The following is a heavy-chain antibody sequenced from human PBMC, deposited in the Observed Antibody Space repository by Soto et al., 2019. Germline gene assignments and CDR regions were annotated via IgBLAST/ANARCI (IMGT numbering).Heavy chain of an antibody. CDR1: GVSLTNYY. V-gene: IGHV4-4*07. CDR3: AVDYGGNSFDY. CDR2: IFTSEST. J-gene: IGHJ4*02. Sequence: PSETLSLTCTVSGVSLTNYYWSWIRQPAGKGPEWIGRIFTSESTNYNPSLRSRVTMSVDTSKNQFSLKLTSVTAAGTAMYYCAVDYGGNSFDYWGQGTLVTVSS. D-gene: IGHD4-17*01.